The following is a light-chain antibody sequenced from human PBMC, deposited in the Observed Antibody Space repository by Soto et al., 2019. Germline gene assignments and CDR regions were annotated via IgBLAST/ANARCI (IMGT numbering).Light chain of an antibody. CDR2: YIS. J-gene: IGKJ5*01. Sequence: IVMTQSAATLSVSHGETASLSCRASQSAGNFLAWYQQNPGQAPRLLIYYISTRATGIPARFSGSGSGTEFTLTINSLQSEDSAVYYCQQHNQWPITFGQGTRLEI. CDR3: QQHNQWPIT. V-gene: IGKV3D-15*01. CDR1: QSAGNF.